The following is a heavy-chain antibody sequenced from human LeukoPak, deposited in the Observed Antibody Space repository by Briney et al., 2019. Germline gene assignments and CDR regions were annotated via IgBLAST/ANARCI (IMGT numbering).Heavy chain of an antibody. CDR3: ARDSDSSGYPYFDY. D-gene: IGHD3-22*01. J-gene: IGHJ4*02. CDR2: ISAYNGNT. V-gene: IGHV1-18*01. CDR1: GYTFTSYG. Sequence: APVKLSCKASGYTFTSYGISGVRQAPGQGLGGMGWISAYNGNTNYAQKLQGRVTMTTDTSTSTAYIELRSLRSDDTAGYYCARDSDSSGYPYFDYWGQGTLVTVSS.